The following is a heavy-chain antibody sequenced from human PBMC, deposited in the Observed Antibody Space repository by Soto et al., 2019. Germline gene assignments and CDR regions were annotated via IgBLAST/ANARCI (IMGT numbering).Heavy chain of an antibody. Sequence: PSETLSLTCTVSGGSISSYYWSWIRQPPGKGLEWIGYIYYSGSTNYNPSLKSRVTISVDTSKNQFSLKLSSVTAADTAVYYCARWRTAGARYIDYWGQGTLVTVSS. CDR1: GGSISSYY. D-gene: IGHD1-26*01. CDR3: ARWRTAGARYIDY. J-gene: IGHJ4*02. V-gene: IGHV4-59*01. CDR2: IYYSGST.